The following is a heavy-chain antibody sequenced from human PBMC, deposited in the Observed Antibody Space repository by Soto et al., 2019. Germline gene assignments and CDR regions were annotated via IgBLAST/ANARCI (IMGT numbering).Heavy chain of an antibody. CDR1: GGSISSSSYY. D-gene: IGHD3-9*01. J-gene: IGHJ6*03. CDR3: ASPLDGYYYYMDL. Sequence: SETLSLTCTVSGGSISSSSYYWGWIRQPPGKGLEWIGSIYYSGSTYYNPSLKSRVTISVDTSKNQFSLKLSSVTAADTAVYYCASPLDGYYYYMDLWGKGTTVTVSS. V-gene: IGHV4-39*01. CDR2: IYYSGST.